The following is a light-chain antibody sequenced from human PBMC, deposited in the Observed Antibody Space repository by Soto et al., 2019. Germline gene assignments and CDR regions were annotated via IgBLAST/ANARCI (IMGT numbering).Light chain of an antibody. CDR2: EVS. J-gene: IGLJ3*02. V-gene: IGLV2-23*02. CDR3: CSYAGSSTYWV. Sequence: QSALTQPASVSGSPGQSITISCTGTSSDVGRYNLVSWYQQHPGKAPKLMIYEVSKRPSGVSNRFSGSKSGNTASLTISGLQAEDEADYYCCSYAGSSTYWVFGGGTKVTVL. CDR1: SSDVGRYNL.